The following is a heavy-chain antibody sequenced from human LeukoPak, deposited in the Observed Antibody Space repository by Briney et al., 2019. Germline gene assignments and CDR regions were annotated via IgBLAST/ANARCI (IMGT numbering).Heavy chain of an antibody. Sequence: GGSLRLSWAASGFTFSSYSMSWVRQAPGKGLEWVSAISGSGGSTYYADSVKGRFTISRDNSKNTLYLQMNSLRAEDTAVYYCAKEWGLFGVVRWGQGTLVTVSS. V-gene: IGHV3-23*01. CDR3: AKEWGLFGVVR. J-gene: IGHJ4*02. CDR2: ISGSGGST. CDR1: GFTFSSYS. D-gene: IGHD3-3*01.